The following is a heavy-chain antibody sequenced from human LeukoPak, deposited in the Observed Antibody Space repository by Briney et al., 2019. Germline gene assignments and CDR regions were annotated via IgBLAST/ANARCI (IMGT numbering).Heavy chain of an antibody. CDR1: GGSISSSSYY. CDR3: ARFYTTSQYGSGYMDV. CDR2: MSYSGST. J-gene: IGHJ6*03. Sequence: SETLSLTCTVSGGSISSSSYYWGWIRQPPGKGLEWIGGMSYSGSTYHNPSPKSRVTIAVDTSKTQFSLKLSSVTAADTAVYYCARFYTTSQYGSGYMDVWGKGTTVTVSS. V-gene: IGHV4-39*01. D-gene: IGHD3-10*01.